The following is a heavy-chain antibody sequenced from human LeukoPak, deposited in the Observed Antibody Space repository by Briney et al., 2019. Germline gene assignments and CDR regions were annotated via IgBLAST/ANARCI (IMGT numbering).Heavy chain of an antibody. Sequence: PGGSLRLSCAASGLTVSNYGMSWVRQAPGKGLEWVANIQQDGSVKDYVDSVKGRFTISRDNSKNTLYLQMNSLRAEDTAVYYCAKDPIAGRIAAAGTGWFDYWGQGTLVTVSS. D-gene: IGHD6-13*01. CDR3: AKDPIAGRIAAAGTGWFDY. J-gene: IGHJ5*01. CDR2: IQQDGSVK. CDR1: GLTVSNYG. V-gene: IGHV3-7*01.